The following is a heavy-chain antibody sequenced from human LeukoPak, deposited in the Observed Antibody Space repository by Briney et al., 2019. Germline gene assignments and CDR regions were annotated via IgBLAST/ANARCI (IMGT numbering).Heavy chain of an antibody. V-gene: IGHV1-69*01. CDR1: GGTFSSYA. CDR3: ARGQRGYSGYLDAFDI. CDR2: IIPIFGTA. J-gene: IGHJ3*02. Sequence: SVKVSCKASGGTFSSYAISWVRQAPGQGLEWVGGIIPIFGTANTAQKFQGRVTITADESTSTAYMELSSLRSEDTAVYYCARGQRGYSGYLDAFDIWGQGTMVTVSS. D-gene: IGHD5-12*01.